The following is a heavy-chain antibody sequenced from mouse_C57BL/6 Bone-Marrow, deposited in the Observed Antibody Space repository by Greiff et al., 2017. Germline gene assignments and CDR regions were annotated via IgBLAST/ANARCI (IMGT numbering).Heavy chain of an antibody. CDR2: IDPSDSYT. CDR1: GYTFTSYW. Sequence: VQLQQPGAELVMPGASVKLSCKASGYTFTSYWMHWVKQRPGQGLEWIGEIDPSDSYTNYNQKFKGKSTLTVDKSSSTAYMQLSSLTSEDSAVYYCARNYGSSDYYAMDYWGQGTTLTVSS. V-gene: IGHV1-69*01. J-gene: IGHJ2*01. D-gene: IGHD1-1*01. CDR3: ARNYGSSDYYAMDY.